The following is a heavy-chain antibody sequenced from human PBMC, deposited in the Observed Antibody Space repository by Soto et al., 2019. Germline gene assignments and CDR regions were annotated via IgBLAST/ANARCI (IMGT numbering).Heavy chain of an antibody. Sequence: QVQLVESGGGVVQPGRSLRLSCAASGFTFSSYGMHWVRQAPGKGLEWVAVISYDGSNKYYADSVKGRFTISRDNSKNTLYLQMNSLRAEDTAVYYCAKDLGSYAPYYYYGMDVWGQGTTVTVSS. CDR3: AKDLGSYAPYYYYGMDV. CDR1: GFTFSSYG. J-gene: IGHJ6*02. V-gene: IGHV3-30*18. CDR2: ISYDGSNK. D-gene: IGHD1-26*01.